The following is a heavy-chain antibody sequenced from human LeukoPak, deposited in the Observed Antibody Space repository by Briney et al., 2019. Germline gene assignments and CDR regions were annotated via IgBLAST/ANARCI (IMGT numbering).Heavy chain of an antibody. J-gene: IGHJ6*04. CDR3: ARDRTDYYYYYGMDV. V-gene: IGHV1-18*04. CDR1: GYTFTSYG. D-gene: IGHD4/OR15-4a*01. CDR2: ISAYNGNT. Sequence: GASVKVSCKASGYTFTSYGISWVRQAPGQGLEWMGWISAYNGNTNYAQKLQGRVTMTTDTSTSTAYMELRSLRSDDTAVYYCARDRTDYYYYYGMDVWGKGTTVTVSS.